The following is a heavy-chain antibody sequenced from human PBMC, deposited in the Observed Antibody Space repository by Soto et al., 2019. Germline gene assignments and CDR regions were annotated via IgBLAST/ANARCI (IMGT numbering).Heavy chain of an antibody. V-gene: IGHV1-3*01. CDR2: INAGNGNT. CDR3: ARVLCSSTSCYLDAFDI. Sequence: ASVKVSCKASGYTFTSYAMHWVRQAPGQRLEWMGWINAGNGNTKYSQKFQGRVTITRNTSASTAYMELSSLRSEDTAVYYCARVLCSSTSCYLDAFDIWGQGTMVTVSS. CDR1: GYTFTSYA. D-gene: IGHD2-2*01. J-gene: IGHJ3*02.